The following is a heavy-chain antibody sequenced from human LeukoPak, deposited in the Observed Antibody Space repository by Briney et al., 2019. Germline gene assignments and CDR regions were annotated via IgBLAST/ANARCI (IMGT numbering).Heavy chain of an antibody. CDR3: AKDLPGGSYGLDY. J-gene: IGHJ4*02. V-gene: IGHV3-64*04. Sequence: SGGSLRLSCSASGFTFSSYAMHWVRQAPGKGLEYVSAISSNGGSTYYADSVKGRFTISRDNSKNTLYLQTNSLRAEDTAVYYCAKDLPGGSYGLDYWGQGTLVTVSS. D-gene: IGHD1-26*01. CDR2: ISSNGGST. CDR1: GFTFSSYA.